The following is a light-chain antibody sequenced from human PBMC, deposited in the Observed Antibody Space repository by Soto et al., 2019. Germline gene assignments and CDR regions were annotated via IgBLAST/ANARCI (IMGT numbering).Light chain of an antibody. V-gene: IGLV2-14*01. CDR2: DVS. CDR1: SSDVGRYNY. CDR3: SSYTSSNTFV. Sequence: QSVLAXPASVSGSPGQSIAISCTGTSSDVGRYNYVSWFQQHPGKAPKLMIYDVSNRPSGVSDRFSGSKSGNTASLTISGLQAEDEADYYCSSYTSSNTFVFGTGTKVTVL. J-gene: IGLJ1*01.